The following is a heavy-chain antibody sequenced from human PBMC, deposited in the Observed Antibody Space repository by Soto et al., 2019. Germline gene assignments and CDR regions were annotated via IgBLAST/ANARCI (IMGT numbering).Heavy chain of an antibody. Sequence: QVHLVQSGVEVKKPGASVKVSCKASGYSFSTYGISWVRQAPGQGLEWMGWISGLNGNTNYAQNLQGRVTMTTDTATSTAYMELRNLGFDDTAMYYCARYLFGEEGAGYLDYWGQGTLVTVSS. CDR2: ISGLNGNT. CDR1: GYSFSTYG. V-gene: IGHV1-18*01. J-gene: IGHJ4*02. CDR3: ARYLFGEEGAGYLDY. D-gene: IGHD2-21*01.